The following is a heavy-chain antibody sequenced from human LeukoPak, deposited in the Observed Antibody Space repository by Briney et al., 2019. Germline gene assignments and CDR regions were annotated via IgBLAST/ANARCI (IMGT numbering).Heavy chain of an antibody. V-gene: IGHV4-59*01. CDR3: ARDRGYSSSWLSDAFDI. D-gene: IGHD6-13*01. CDR2: IYYSGST. CDR1: GGSISGFY. Sequence: PSETLSLTCTVSGGSISGFYWSWIRQPPGKGLEWIGYIYYSGSTNYNPSLKSRVTISVDTSKNQFSLKLSSVTAADTAVYYCARDRGYSSSWLSDAFDIWGQGTMVTVSS. J-gene: IGHJ3*02.